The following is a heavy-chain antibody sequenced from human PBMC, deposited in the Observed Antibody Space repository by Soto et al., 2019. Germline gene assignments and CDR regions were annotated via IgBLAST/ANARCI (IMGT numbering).Heavy chain of an antibody. CDR2: IGRTGIDR. D-gene: IGHD1-1*01. Sequence: EVQLVESGGGLVKPGGSLRLSCAASGFSFSASTMNWVRQAPGKGLEFVSSIGRTGIDRYYIDSVKGRFNISRDNAQNSLYLQMNRRRAEDTALYYCVCDDNRRYWGQGTLVTVSS. CDR3: VCDDNRRY. J-gene: IGHJ4*02. CDR1: GFSFSAST. V-gene: IGHV3-21*01.